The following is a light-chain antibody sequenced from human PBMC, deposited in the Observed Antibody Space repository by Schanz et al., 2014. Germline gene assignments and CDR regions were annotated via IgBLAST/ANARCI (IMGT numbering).Light chain of an antibody. CDR3: SSYAGSGSGTLLV. V-gene: IGLV2-14*02. Sequence: QSALTQPASVSGSPGQSITISCTGTSSDVGSYNLVSWYQHHPGKAPKLMIYEGSKRPSGVPDRFSGSKSGNTASLTVSGLQAEDEADYYCSSYAGSGSGTLLVFGGGTKLTVL. CDR2: EGS. CDR1: SSDVGSYNL. J-gene: IGLJ3*02.